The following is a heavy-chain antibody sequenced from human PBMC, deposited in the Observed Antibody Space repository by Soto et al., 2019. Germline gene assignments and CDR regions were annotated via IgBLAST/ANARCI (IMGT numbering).Heavy chain of an antibody. CDR2: IYNGVNT. J-gene: IGHJ4*02. Sequence: EVQLVESGGGLIQPGSSLRLSCATSGFTVSSNYMGWVRQAPGKGLEWVAVIYNGVNTHYADSVKGRFTISRDNSKNTVYLQMNSLRAEDTALYYCASRGWLQLRGYYFDYWGQGTLVTVSS. V-gene: IGHV3-53*01. CDR3: ASRGWLQLRGYYFDY. CDR1: GFTVSSNY. D-gene: IGHD5-18*01.